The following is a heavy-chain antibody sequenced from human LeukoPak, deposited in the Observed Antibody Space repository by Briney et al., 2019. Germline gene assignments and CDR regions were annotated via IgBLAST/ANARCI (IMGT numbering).Heavy chain of an antibody. V-gene: IGHV3-74*01. Sequence: GGSLRLSCAVSGFTFSSYWMHWVRQAPGKGLVWVSRINSDGSSTTYADSVKGRFTISRDNAKNTLYLQMHSLRAEDTAVYYCVRDGQYGDLDYWGQGTLVTVSS. CDR2: INSDGSST. J-gene: IGHJ4*02. CDR3: VRDGQYGDLDY. CDR1: GFTFSSYW. D-gene: IGHD4-17*01.